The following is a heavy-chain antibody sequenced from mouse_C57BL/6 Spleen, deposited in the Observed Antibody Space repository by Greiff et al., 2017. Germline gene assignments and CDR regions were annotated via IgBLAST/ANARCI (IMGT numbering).Heavy chain of an antibody. CDR2: ISSGSSTI. D-gene: IGHD2-1*01. V-gene: IGHV5-17*01. Sequence: EVQGVESGGGLVKPGGSLKLSCAASGFTFSDYGMHWVRQAPEKGLEWVAYISSGSSTIYYADTVKGRITISRDNAKNTLFLQMPRLRSEDTAMYYCGRGGGNYFWYFDVWGTGTTVTVSS. J-gene: IGHJ1*03. CDR1: GFTFSDYG. CDR3: GRGGGNYFWYFDV.